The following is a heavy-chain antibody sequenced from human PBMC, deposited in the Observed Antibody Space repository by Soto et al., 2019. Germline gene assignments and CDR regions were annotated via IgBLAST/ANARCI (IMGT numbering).Heavy chain of an antibody. Sequence: LRLSCAASGFTFSDYYMSWIRQAPGKGLEWVSYISSSGSTIYYADSVKGRFTISRDNAKNSLYLQMNSLRAEDTAVYYCALSVDTAMDDAFDIWGQGTMVTVSS. CDR1: GFTFSDYY. D-gene: IGHD5-18*01. CDR2: ISSSGSTI. CDR3: ALSVDTAMDDAFDI. J-gene: IGHJ3*02. V-gene: IGHV3-11*01.